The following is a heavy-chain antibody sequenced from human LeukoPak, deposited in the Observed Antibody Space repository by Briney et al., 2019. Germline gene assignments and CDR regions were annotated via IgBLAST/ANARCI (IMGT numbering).Heavy chain of an antibody. CDR1: GGTFSSYA. V-gene: IGHV1-69*06. D-gene: IGHD3-3*01. Sequence: SVKVSCKASGGTFSSYAISWVRQAPGQGLEWMGGIIPIFGTANYAQKFQGRVTMTEDTSTDTAYMELSSLRSEDTAVYYCATRSYGGDLLRFEPYWGQGTLVTVSS. CDR2: IIPIFGTA. J-gene: IGHJ4*02. CDR3: ATRSYGGDLLRFEPY.